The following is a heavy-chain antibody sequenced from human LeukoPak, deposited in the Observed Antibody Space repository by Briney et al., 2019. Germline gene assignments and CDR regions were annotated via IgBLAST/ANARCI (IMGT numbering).Heavy chain of an antibody. CDR1: GYTFTSYD. J-gene: IGHJ3*01. Sequence: ASVKVASKASGYTFTSYDINWVRQATGQGLEWMGWMNPNSGNTGYAQKFQGRVTITRNTSISTAYMELSSLRSEDTAVYYCARGLPMSKGDYSSWGQGTMVTVSS. D-gene: IGHD4-17*01. V-gene: IGHV1-8*03. CDR2: MNPNSGNT. CDR3: ARGLPMSKGDYSS.